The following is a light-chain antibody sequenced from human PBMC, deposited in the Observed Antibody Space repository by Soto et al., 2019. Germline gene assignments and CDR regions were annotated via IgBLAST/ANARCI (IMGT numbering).Light chain of an antibody. CDR1: QSVSSSY. J-gene: IGKJ2*01. CDR3: QQYDTSIWAYT. CDR2: GAS. Sequence: EVVLTQSPVTLSLSPGERATLSCRASQSVSSSYLAWYQQKPGQAPRLLIYGASSRATGIPDRFSGSGSGTDFTLTISRLEPEDFAVYYCQQYDTSIWAYTFGQGTKLEI. V-gene: IGKV3-20*01.